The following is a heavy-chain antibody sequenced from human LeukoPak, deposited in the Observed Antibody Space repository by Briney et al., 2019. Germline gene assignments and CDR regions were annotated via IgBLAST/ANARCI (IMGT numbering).Heavy chain of an antibody. CDR3: ARRSVDTATGPRYDY. D-gene: IGHD5-18*01. J-gene: IGHJ4*02. V-gene: IGHV4-4*02. CDR2: INHSGST. CDR1: GGSISSSNW. Sequence: SGTLSLTCAVSGGSISSSNWWSWVRQPPGKGLEWIGEINHSGSTNYNPSLKSRVTISVDTSKNQFSLKLSSVTAADTAVYYCARRSVDTATGPRYDYWGQGTLVTVSS.